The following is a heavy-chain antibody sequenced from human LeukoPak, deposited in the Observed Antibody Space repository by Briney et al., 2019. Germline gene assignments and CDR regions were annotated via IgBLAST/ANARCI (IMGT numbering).Heavy chain of an antibody. Sequence: ASVTVSCTASGGTFSIYAISWVRQAPGQGLEWMRGIIPIFGTANYAQKFQGRVTITADESTSTAYMELSSLRSEDTAVYYCAREDYYDSSGYYYNWFDPWGQGTLVTVSS. CDR3: AREDYYDSSGYYYNWFDP. V-gene: IGHV1-69*13. CDR2: IIPIFGTA. D-gene: IGHD3-22*01. J-gene: IGHJ5*02. CDR1: GGTFSIYA.